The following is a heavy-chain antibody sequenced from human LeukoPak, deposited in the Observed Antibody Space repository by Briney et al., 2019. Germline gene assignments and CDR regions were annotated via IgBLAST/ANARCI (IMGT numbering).Heavy chain of an antibody. CDR3: ARDVVVVPAAIHGRDYYCMDV. D-gene: IGHD2-2*01. CDR2: ISYVGSNK. V-gene: IGHV3-30-3*01. CDR1: GFTFSSYA. J-gene: IGHJ6*02. Sequence: PGGSLRLSCAASGFTFSSYAMHWVRQAPGKGWECVAVISYVGSNKYYADSVKGRFTISRDNSKNTLYLQMNSLRAEDTAVYYCARDVVVVPAAIHGRDYYCMDVWGQGTTVTVSS.